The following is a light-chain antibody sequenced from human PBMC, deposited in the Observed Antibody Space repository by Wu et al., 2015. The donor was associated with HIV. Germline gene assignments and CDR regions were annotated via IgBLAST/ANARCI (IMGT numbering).Light chain of an antibody. CDR3: QQRSNWPT. CDR1: QSVSSY. J-gene: IGKJ1*01. Sequence: EIVLTQSPATLSLSPGERATLSCRASQSVSSYLAWYQQKPGQAPRLFIYDASNRATGIPARFSGSGSGTDFTLTISSLEPEDFAVYYCQQRSNWPTFGQGTEVEFK. V-gene: IGKV3-11*01. CDR2: DAS.